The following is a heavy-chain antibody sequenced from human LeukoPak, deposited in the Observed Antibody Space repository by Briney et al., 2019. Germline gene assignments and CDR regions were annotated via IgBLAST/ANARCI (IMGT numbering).Heavy chain of an antibody. J-gene: IGHJ4*02. CDR2: IYTSGST. Sequence: SETLSLTCTVSGGSISSGSYYWSWIRQPAGKGLEWIGRIYTSGSTNYNPSLKSRVTLSVDTSKNQFSLKLSSVTAADTAVYYCARAPWKYYYDSSGYYFEDWGQGTLVTVSS. CDR1: GGSISSGSYY. CDR3: ARAPWKYYYDSSGYYFED. V-gene: IGHV4-61*02. D-gene: IGHD3-22*01.